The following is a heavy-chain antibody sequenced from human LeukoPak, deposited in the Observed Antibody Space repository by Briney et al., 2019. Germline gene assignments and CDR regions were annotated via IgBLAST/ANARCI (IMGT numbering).Heavy chain of an antibody. J-gene: IGHJ4*02. CDR3: TRDDDTSSHFGRLF. CDR1: GFNFGHYG. CDR2: IWSDRSKA. D-gene: IGHD3/OR15-3a*01. Sequence: GTSLRLSCTTSGFNFGHYGFHWVRQAPGKGLEWVAVIWSDRSKADYADSVKGRFTISRDNSKTTVYLQMSSLRDDDTAVYYCTRDDDTSSHFGRLFWGQGTLVTVSS. V-gene: IGHV3-33*01.